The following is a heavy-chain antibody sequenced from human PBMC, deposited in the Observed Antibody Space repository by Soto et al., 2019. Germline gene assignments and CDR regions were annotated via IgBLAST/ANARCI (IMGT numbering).Heavy chain of an antibody. CDR2: IYYSGST. J-gene: IGHJ5*02. CDR3: AREAMGCSGGSCYSLWFDP. CDR1: GGSISSGGYY. D-gene: IGHD2-15*01. Sequence: PSETLSLTCTVSGGSISSGGYYWSWIRQHPGKGLEWIGYIYYSGSTYYNPSLKSRVTISVDTSKNQFSLKLSSVTAADTAVYYCAREAMGCSGGSCYSLWFDPWGRGTLVTVSS. V-gene: IGHV4-31*03.